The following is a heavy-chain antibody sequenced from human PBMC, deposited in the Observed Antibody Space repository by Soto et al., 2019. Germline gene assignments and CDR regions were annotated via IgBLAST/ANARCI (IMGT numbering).Heavy chain of an antibody. J-gene: IGHJ4*02. D-gene: IGHD3-10*01. CDR3: AKNNRAGGLGIYDY. CDR1: GFTFSNYA. Sequence: EVQLLDSGGGLVQPGGSLRLSCAASGFTFSNYAMTWVRQAPGKGLEWVSHISDSAGSTYYSDSAKGRFTISRGTSQNTVYPQMKSLRAEETAVYYWAKNNRAGGLGIYDYWGPGNLVTVSS. CDR2: ISDSAGST. V-gene: IGHV3-23*01.